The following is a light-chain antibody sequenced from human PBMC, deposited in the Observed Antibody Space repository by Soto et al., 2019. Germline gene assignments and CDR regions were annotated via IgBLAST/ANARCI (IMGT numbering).Light chain of an antibody. CDR3: SSMSPHL. CDR1: SSSIRDYNY. J-gene: IGLJ1*01. V-gene: IGLV2-14*01. Sequence: QSALAQPASGSGSPGQAITIFCTVTSSSIRDYNYVSCYQQLPGSAPKFIMYEVSNRPSGISNRFSGSKSRNTPSLTISGLQAEDEADYYCSSMSPHLSGTGTKGTVL. CDR2: EVS.